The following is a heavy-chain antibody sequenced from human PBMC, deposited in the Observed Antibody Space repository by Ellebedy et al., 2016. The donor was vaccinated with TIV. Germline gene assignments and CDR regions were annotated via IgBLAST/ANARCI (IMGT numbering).Heavy chain of an antibody. V-gene: IGHV4-39*01. CDR3: ARVSSGWYEYLDY. CDR2: IYYSGST. D-gene: IGHD6-19*01. CDR1: GGSISSSSYY. J-gene: IGHJ4*02. Sequence: MPGGSLRLSCTVSGGSISSSSYYWGWIRQPPGKGLEWIGSIYYSGSTYYTPSLKIRVTISVDTSKNQFSLKLSSVTAADTAVYYCARVSSGWYEYLDYWGQGTLVTVSS.